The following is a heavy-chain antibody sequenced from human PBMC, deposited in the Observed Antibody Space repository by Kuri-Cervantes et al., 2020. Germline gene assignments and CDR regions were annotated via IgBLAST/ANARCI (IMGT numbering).Heavy chain of an antibody. V-gene: IGHV4-34*01. CDR3: ARAITPYYYDSSSYYYYYYMDV. D-gene: IGHD3-22*01. J-gene: IGHJ6*03. CDR1: GGSFSDYY. Sequence: SETLSLTCAVYGGSFSDYYWSWIRQPPGKGLEWIGEINLSGSTNYNPSLKSRVTISVDTSKKQFSLSLSSVTAADTAVYYCARAITPYYYDSSSYYYYYYMDVWGKGTTVTVSS. CDR2: INLSGST.